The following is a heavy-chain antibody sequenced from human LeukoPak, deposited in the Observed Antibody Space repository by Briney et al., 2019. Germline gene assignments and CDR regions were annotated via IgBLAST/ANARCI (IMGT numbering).Heavy chain of an antibody. CDR2: ISGNGDIT. J-gene: IGHJ5*02. V-gene: IGHV3-23*01. CDR3: AKHPSVAAAGTRGWFDP. Sequence: GGSLRLSCAASGFTFSNYAMSWVRQAPGKGLEWVSAISGNGDITYYTDSVKGRFTISRDNSKNTLYLQMNSLRAEDTAVYYCAKHPSVAAAGTRGWFDPWGQGTLVTVSS. D-gene: IGHD6-13*01. CDR1: GFTFSNYA.